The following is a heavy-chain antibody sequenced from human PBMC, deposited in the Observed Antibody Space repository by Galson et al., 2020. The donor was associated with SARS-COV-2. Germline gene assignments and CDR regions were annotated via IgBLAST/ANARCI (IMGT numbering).Heavy chain of an antibody. J-gene: IGHJ4*02. D-gene: IGHD1-26*01. CDR2: IWYDGSNK. Sequence: TGGSLRLSCAASGFTFSSYGMHWVRQAPGKGLEWVADIWYDGSNKYYADSVKGRFTISRDNSKNTLYLQMNSLRAEDTAVYYCARDFGSGSYYAADIPSYFDYWGQGTLVTVSS. CDR1: GFTFSSYG. CDR3: ARDFGSGSYYAADIPSYFDY. V-gene: IGHV3-33*01.